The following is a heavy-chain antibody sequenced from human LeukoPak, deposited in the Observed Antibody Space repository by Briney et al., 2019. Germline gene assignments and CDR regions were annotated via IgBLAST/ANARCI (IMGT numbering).Heavy chain of an antibody. D-gene: IGHD3-3*01. CDR1: GFIFHSHA. V-gene: IGHV3-23*01. Sequence: PGGSLRLSCAASGFIFHSHAMTWVRQAPGKGLEWVSAISGSGNRIYYPDSVKGRFTITRDNSKNTLYLQLSGLRAEDTAMFYGAKVEEDRSLGGAIGTIECWGPGTLVS. CDR3: AKVEEDRSLGGAIGTIEC. CDR2: ISGSGNRI. J-gene: IGHJ1*01.